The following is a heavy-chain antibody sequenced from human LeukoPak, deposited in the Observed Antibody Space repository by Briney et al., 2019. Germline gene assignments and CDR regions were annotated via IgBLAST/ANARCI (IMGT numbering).Heavy chain of an antibody. J-gene: IGHJ4*02. V-gene: IGHV4-39*01. CDR2: IYYSGST. Sequence: SDTLSLTCTVSGGSISSSSYYWGWIRQPPGKGLEWIGSIYYSGSTYYNPSLKSRVTISVDTSKNQFSLKLSSVTAADTAVYYCARHPGGATPRRGGFDYWGQGTLVTVSS. D-gene: IGHD1-26*01. CDR1: GGSISSSSYY. CDR3: ARHPGGATPRRGGFDY.